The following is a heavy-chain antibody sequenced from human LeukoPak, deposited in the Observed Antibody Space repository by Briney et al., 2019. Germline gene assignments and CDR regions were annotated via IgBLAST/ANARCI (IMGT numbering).Heavy chain of an antibody. J-gene: IGHJ6*02. CDR1: GFTFDDYG. V-gene: IGHV3-20*01. CDR3: ARDGEGYCSGGSCYNPYGMDV. CDR2: INWNGGST. D-gene: IGHD2-15*01. Sequence: GGSLRLSCAASGFTFDDYGMSWVRQAPGKGLEWVSGINWNGGSTGYADSVKGRFTIPRDNAKNSLYLQMNSLRAEDTALYHCARDGEGYCSGGSCYNPYGMDVWGQGTTVTVSS.